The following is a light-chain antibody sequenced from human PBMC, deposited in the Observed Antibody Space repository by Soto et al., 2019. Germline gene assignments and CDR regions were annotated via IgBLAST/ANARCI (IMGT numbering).Light chain of an antibody. Sequence: ETVLTQSPAALSVAPGERVTFSCRASQAVSTNFAWFQQKYGQPPRLLIYGASSRASGIPARFSGSGSGTDFTLTISRLEPEDFAVYYCQQYGSSPSITFGQGTRLEIK. J-gene: IGKJ5*01. CDR3: QQYGSSPSIT. CDR2: GAS. CDR1: QAVSTN. V-gene: IGKV3-20*01.